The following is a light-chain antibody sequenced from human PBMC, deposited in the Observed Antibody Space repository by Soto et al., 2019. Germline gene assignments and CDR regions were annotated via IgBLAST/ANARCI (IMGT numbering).Light chain of an antibody. CDR3: QQYGSSPTWT. V-gene: IGKV3-20*01. Sequence: EIVLTQFPATLSLSPGDGATLSCRASQSVSSSYLAWYQQKPGQAPRLLIYGASSRATGIPDRFSGSGSGTDFTLTISRLEPEDFAVYYCQQYGSSPTWTFGQGTKVDIK. CDR2: GAS. J-gene: IGKJ1*01. CDR1: QSVSSSY.